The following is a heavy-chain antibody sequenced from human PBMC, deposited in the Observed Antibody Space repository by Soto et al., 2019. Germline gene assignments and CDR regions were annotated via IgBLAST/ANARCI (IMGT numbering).Heavy chain of an antibody. CDR3: AKGWMASVTYSDY. J-gene: IGHJ4*02. V-gene: IGHV3-23*01. D-gene: IGHD4-17*01. Sequence: EMQLLESGGGFVQPGGSLRLSCAASGFTFAKYAMSWVRQAPGKGLEWVSAITVSGGSTFYAGSVKGRFTISRDNSDDTLELQMNNLRVEDTAMYFCAKGWMASVTYSDYWGQGTLVTVSS. CDR1: GFTFAKYA. CDR2: ITVSGGST.